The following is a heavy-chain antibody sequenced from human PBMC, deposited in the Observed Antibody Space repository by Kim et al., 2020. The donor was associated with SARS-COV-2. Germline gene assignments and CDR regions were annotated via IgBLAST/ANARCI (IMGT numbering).Heavy chain of an antibody. CDR3: PRRGLGMYYDIRSPPGNAFGI. J-gene: IGHJ3*02. D-gene: IGHD3-9*01. V-gene: IGHV4-59*13. Sequence: SETLSLTCTVSGGSISSYYWSWIRQPPGKGLEWIGSIYYSGSTNYNPSLKSRVTISVDPPKNQFSLKLTSGTAADTAVNYCPRRGLGMYYDIRSPPGNAFGIWGQRKTVTVSS. CDR1: GGSISSYY. CDR2: IYYSGST.